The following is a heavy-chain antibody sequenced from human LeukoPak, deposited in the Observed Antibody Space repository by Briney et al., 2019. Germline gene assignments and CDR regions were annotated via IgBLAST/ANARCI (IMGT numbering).Heavy chain of an antibody. CDR3: ARGDCSRTSCSFDY. CDR2: IYYSGST. Sequence: SETLSLTCTVSGGSISSYYWSWIRQPPGKGLEWIGYIYYSGSTNYNPSLKSRVTISVDTSKNQFSLKLSSVTAADTAVYYCARGDCSRTSCSFDYWGQGTLVTVSS. D-gene: IGHD2-2*01. CDR1: GGSISSYY. J-gene: IGHJ4*02. V-gene: IGHV4-59*08.